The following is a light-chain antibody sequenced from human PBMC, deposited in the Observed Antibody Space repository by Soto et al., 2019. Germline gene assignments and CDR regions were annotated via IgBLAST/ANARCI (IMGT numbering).Light chain of an antibody. V-gene: IGKV1-39*01. Sequence: DIQMTQSPSSLSASVGDRVTITCRASQSISSYLNWYQQKPGKAPKLLIYASSRLQSGVPSRFSGSGSVTDFTLTISSRQPEDFATYYCQQSYSTPQLTFGGGTKVEI. J-gene: IGKJ4*01. CDR1: QSISSY. CDR2: ASS. CDR3: QQSYSTPQLT.